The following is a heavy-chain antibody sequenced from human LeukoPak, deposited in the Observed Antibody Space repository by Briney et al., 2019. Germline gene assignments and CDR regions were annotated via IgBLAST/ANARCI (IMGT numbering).Heavy chain of an antibody. CDR1: GFTFSSYA. J-gene: IGHJ4*02. D-gene: IGHD3-22*01. CDR2: ISTSGESA. CDR3: AKDRGSGYHYFDY. Sequence: GGSPRLSCPVSGFTFSSYAMSWVRQAPGRGLEWVSVISTSGESAYYADSVKGRFTISRDNSKNTLYLQMNSLRAEDTAVYYCAKDRGSGYHYFDYWGQGTLVTVSS. V-gene: IGHV3-23*01.